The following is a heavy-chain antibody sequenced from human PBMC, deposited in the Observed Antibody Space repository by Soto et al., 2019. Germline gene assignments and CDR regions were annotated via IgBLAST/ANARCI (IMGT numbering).Heavy chain of an antibody. D-gene: IGHD6-19*01. CDR3: ARQPVSVPAFVVRQGFLDL. Sequence: PSETLSLTCSVSGGSITNSNYYWGWIRQSPGKGLEWIGSIYYTGSTYYQPSLKSRVTISVDTSKNQFSLKLSSVTAPDTAVYYCARQPVSVPAFVVRQGFLDLWGQGTLVTV. CDR1: GGSITNSNYY. V-gene: IGHV4-39*01. CDR2: IYYTGST. J-gene: IGHJ5*02.